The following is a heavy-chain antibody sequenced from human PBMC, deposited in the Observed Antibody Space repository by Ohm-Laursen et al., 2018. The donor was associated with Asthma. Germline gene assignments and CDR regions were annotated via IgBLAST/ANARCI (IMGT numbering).Heavy chain of an antibody. CDR1: GYTFSSYG. D-gene: IGHD5-12*01. CDR3: ARVLGGYDLEYYFDY. V-gene: IGHV1-69*01. Sequence: SSVKVSCKSSGYTFSSYGISWVRQAPGQGLEWMGGIIPIFGTANYAQKFQGRVTITADESTSTAYMELSSLRSEDTAVYYCARVLGGYDLEYYFDYWGQGTLVTVSS. J-gene: IGHJ4*02. CDR2: IIPIFGTA.